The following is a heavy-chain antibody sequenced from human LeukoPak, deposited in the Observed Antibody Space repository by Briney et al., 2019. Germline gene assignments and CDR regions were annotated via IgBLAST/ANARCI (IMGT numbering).Heavy chain of an antibody. J-gene: IGHJ4*02. CDR2: IKQDGSEK. Sequence: GGSLRLSCAASGFTFSSYWMSWVRQAPGKGLEWVANIKQDGSEKYYVDSVKGRFTISRDNAKNSLYLQMNSLRAEDTAVYYCARQIVLMVYAIPSFGFGYWGQGTLVTVPS. CDR1: GFTFSSYW. CDR3: ARQIVLMVYAIPSFGFGY. D-gene: IGHD2-8*01. V-gene: IGHV3-7*01.